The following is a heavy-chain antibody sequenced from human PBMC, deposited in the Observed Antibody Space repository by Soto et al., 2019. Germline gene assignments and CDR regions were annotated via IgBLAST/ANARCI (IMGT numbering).Heavy chain of an antibody. CDR3: ARRPPPYCSSTSCYRDY. Sequence: EVQLVESGGGLVQPGGSLRLSCAASRFTFSSYWMHWVRQAPGKGLVWVSRINSDGSSTSYADSVKGRFTISRDNAKNTLYLQMNSLRAEDTAVYYCARRPPPYCSSTSCYRDYWGQGTLVTVSS. V-gene: IGHV3-74*01. CDR1: RFTFSSYW. CDR2: INSDGSST. J-gene: IGHJ4*02. D-gene: IGHD2-2*01.